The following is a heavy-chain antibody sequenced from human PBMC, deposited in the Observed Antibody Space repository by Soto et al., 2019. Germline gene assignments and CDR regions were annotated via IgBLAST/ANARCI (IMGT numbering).Heavy chain of an antibody. D-gene: IGHD4-17*01. CDR3: ARTTAVPNTLRSRYYFDY. J-gene: IGHJ4*02. Sequence: PSETLSLTCSVSGASVSDKTFYWSWLRQSPGKGLELIGYIYYSGTTNYNPSLKGRFTTSVDTSKNQFSLRLNSVTAADTALYYCARTTAVPNTLRSRYYFDYWGQGMLVTVSS. V-gene: IGHV4-61*01. CDR1: GASVSDKTFY. CDR2: IYYSGTT.